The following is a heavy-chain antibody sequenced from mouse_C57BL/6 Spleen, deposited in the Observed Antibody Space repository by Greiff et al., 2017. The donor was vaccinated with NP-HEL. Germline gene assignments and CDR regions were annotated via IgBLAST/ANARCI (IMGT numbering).Heavy chain of an antibody. Sequence: VQQSGPELVKPGASVKIPCKASGYTFTDYNMDWVKQSHGKSREGIGDINPNNGGTIYNQKFKGKATLTVDKSSSTAYMELRSLTSEDTAVYYCARNYYGSSRYWYFDVWGTGTTVTVSS. J-gene: IGHJ1*03. CDR3: ARNYYGSSRYWYFDV. V-gene: IGHV1-18*01. CDR2: INPNNGGT. CDR1: GYTFTDYN. D-gene: IGHD1-1*01.